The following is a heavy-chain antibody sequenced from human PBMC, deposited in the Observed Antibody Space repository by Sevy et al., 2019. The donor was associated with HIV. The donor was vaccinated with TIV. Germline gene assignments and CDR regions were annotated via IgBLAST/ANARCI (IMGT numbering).Heavy chain of an antibody. CDR3: AKMFRLAVAGRFDY. V-gene: IGHV3-23*01. D-gene: IGHD6-13*01. CDR2: ISGSGATT. CDR1: GFTFTSYA. J-gene: IGHJ4*02. Sequence: GGSLRLSCAASGFTFTSYAMSWVRQAPGKGLEWVSGISGSGATTYYAYSVKGGFTISRDNSKNALYLQLNSLRAEDRAAYYCAKMFRLAVAGRFDYWGQGALVTVSS.